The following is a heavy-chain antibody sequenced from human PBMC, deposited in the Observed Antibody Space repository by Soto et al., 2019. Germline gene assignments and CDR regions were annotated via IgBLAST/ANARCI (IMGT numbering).Heavy chain of an antibody. J-gene: IGHJ6*02. CDR3: ARQGSCSSTSCLNDYYYGMDV. CDR1: GSSFTSYW. V-gene: IGHV5-51*01. Sequence: PGQSLTISCKGCGSSFTSYWIGWVLQMPGQCLEWMGIIYPGESDTRYSTSFQGQVTMSADKYIRTAYLQWSSLKASDTAMYYWARQGSCSSTSCLNDYYYGMDVWGQGTTVTVSS. CDR2: IYPGESDT. D-gene: IGHD2-2*01.